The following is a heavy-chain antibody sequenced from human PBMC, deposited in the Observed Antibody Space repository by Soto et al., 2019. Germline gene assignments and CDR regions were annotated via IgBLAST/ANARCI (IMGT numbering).Heavy chain of an antibody. D-gene: IGHD2-2*01. CDR2: LSFDGTSK. CDR3: AKDFYTVRVPAAPRPHYFDF. J-gene: IGHJ4*02. V-gene: IGHV3-30*18. Sequence: GGSLRHSCAASGFTFSNYDMHWVRQAPGEGLEWVAVLSFDGTSKNYADSVKGRFTISRDNSKNTLFLQMNSLRTEDTAVYFCAKDFYTVRVPAAPRPHYFDFWGPGTLVTVSS. CDR1: GFTFSNYD.